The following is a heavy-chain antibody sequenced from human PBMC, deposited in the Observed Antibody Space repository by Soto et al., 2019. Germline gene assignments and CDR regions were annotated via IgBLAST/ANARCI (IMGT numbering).Heavy chain of an antibody. Sequence: SVKVSCKASGGTFSSYAISWVRQAPGQGLEWMGGIIPIFGTANYAQKFQGRVTITADESTSTAYMELSSLRSEDTAVYYCARSVNDYYDSSGYYGGGDYWGQGTLVTVSS. CDR2: IIPIFGTA. J-gene: IGHJ4*02. D-gene: IGHD3-22*01. CDR3: ARSVNDYYDSSGYYGGGDY. CDR1: GGTFSSYA. V-gene: IGHV1-69*13.